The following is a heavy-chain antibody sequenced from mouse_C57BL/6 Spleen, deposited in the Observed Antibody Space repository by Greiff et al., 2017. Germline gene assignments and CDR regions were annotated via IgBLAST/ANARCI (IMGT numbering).Heavy chain of an antibody. Sequence: QVQLQQPGAELVMPGASVKLSCKASGYTFTSYWMHWVKQRPGQGLEWIGEIDPSDSYTNYNQKFKGKSTLTVDKSSSTAYMQRSSLTSEDAAVYYCARGSSYPYWYFDVWGTGTTVTVSS. CDR3: ARGSSYPYWYFDV. D-gene: IGHD1-1*01. CDR1: GYTFTSYW. V-gene: IGHV1-69*01. J-gene: IGHJ1*03. CDR2: IDPSDSYT.